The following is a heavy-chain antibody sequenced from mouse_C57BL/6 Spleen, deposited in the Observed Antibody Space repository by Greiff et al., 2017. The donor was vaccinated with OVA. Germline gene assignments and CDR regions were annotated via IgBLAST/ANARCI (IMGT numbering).Heavy chain of an antibody. Sequence: VQLQQPGTELVKPGASVKLSCKASGYTFTSYWMHWVKQRPGQGLEWIGNINPSNGGTNYNEKFKSKATLTVDKSSSPAYMQLSSLTSEDSAVYYCARGYYGSSYDWYFDVWGTGTTVTVSS. CDR1: GYTFTSYW. D-gene: IGHD1-1*01. V-gene: IGHV1-53*01. CDR2: INPSNGGT. CDR3: ARGYYGSSYDWYFDV. J-gene: IGHJ1*03.